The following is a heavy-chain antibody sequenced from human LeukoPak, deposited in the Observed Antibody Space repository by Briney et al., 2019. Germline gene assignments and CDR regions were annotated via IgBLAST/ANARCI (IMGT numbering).Heavy chain of an antibody. CDR3: AKPPFHYPPYYYYMDV. CDR1: GLTVSSNC. Sequence: PGGSLRLSCAASGLTVSSNCMSWVRQAPGKGLEWVPAISGSGGSTYYADSVKGRFTISRDNSKNTLYLQMNSLRAEDTAVYYCAKPPFHYPPYYYYMDVWGKGTTVTVSS. J-gene: IGHJ6*03. V-gene: IGHV3-23*01. D-gene: IGHD3-10*01. CDR2: ISGSGGST.